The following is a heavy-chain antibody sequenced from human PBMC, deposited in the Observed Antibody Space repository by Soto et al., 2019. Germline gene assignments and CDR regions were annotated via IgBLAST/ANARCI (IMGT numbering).Heavy chain of an antibody. CDR3: ARENNALYYY. Sequence: HPGGSLRLACAVSRFSFSRYWMSCVRQAPGRGLEWVATIAHDGSEKFYVGSVKGRFTISRDNTKNSLYLQMNSLRAEDTDLYSGARENNALYYYRGQRTMVTVSS. J-gene: IGHJ4*02. CDR2: IAHDGSEK. D-gene: IGHD1-1*01. V-gene: IGHV3-7*01. CDR1: RFSFSRYW.